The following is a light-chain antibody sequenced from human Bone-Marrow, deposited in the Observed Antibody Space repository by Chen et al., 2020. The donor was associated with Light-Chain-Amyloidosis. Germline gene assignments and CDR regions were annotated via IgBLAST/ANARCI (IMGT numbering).Light chain of an antibody. CDR2: EDD. CDR3: QSYQGSSQGV. V-gene: IGLV6-57*01. CDR1: SGSIATNY. J-gene: IGLJ3*02. Sequence: NFMLPQPHSVSESLGKTVIISCTRSSGSIATNYVQWYQQRPGSSPTTVIYEDDQRPSGVPDRFSGSIDRSSNSASLTISGLKTEDEADYYCQSYQGSSQGVFGGGTKLTVL.